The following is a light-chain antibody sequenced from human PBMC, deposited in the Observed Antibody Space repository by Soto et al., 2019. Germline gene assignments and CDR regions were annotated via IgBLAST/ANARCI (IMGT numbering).Light chain of an antibody. V-gene: IGKV1-5*01. CDR3: HSRA. CDR2: DAS. Sequence: DIQLTQTPSTLSASVAAGVSITCRTSQTISRWLAWYQQKPGRAPNLLIYDASTLESGVPSRFSGSGSETEFTLPISRLQPDDFATYYSHSRAFGQGTRLEIK. CDR1: QTISRW. J-gene: IGKJ5*01.